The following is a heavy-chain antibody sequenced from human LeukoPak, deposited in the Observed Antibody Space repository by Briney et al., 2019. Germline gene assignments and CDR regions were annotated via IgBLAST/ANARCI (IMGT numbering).Heavy chain of an antibody. V-gene: IGHV3-9*01. D-gene: IGHD6-13*01. CDR1: GFTFDDYA. J-gene: IGHJ5*02. CDR3: AKGGIAAAGFNWFDP. Sequence: GGSLRLSCAASGFTFDDYAMHWVRQAPGKGLEWVSGISWNSGSIGYADSVKGRFTISRDNAKNSMYLQMNSLRAEDTALYYCAKGGIAAAGFNWFDPWGQGTLVTVSS. CDR2: ISWNSGSI.